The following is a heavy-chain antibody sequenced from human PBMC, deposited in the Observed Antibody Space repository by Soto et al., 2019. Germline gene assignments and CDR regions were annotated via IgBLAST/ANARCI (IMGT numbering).Heavy chain of an antibody. V-gene: IGHV1-69*13. CDR3: GGMHDYGDYIFHY. D-gene: IGHD4-17*01. J-gene: IGHJ4*02. Sequence: GASVKVSCKASGGTFSSYAISWVRQAPGQGLEWTGGIIPIFGTANYAQKFQGRVTITADESTSTAYMELSSLRSEDTAVYYCGGMHDYGDYIFHYWGQGTLVTVSS. CDR1: GGTFSSYA. CDR2: IIPIFGTA.